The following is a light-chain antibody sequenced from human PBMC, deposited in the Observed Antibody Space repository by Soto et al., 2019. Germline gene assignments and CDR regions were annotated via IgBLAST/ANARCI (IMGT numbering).Light chain of an antibody. J-gene: IGKJ1*01. CDR3: XQXNXYXXT. Sequence: DIQMTQSPSTLSASVGDRVTITCRASQSISSWLAWYQQKPGKAPKLLIYDASSLESGVPSRFSGSGSGTEFTLTISSLQPDDFATXXXXQXNXYXXTXGQGTXVDIK. CDR2: DAS. CDR1: QSISSW. V-gene: IGKV1-5*01.